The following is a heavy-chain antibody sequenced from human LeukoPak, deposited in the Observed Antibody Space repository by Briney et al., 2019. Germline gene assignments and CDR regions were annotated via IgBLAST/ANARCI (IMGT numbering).Heavy chain of an antibody. Sequence: GGSLRLSCAASGFTFSSYSMNWVRQAPGKGLEWVSYISSSSSTIYYADSVKGRFTISRDNAKNSLYLQMNSLRAEDTAVYYCARGVNWNYVVYYFDYWGQGTPVTVSS. D-gene: IGHD1-7*01. J-gene: IGHJ4*02. V-gene: IGHV3-48*01. CDR3: ARGVNWNYVVYYFDY. CDR1: GFTFSSYS. CDR2: ISSSSSTI.